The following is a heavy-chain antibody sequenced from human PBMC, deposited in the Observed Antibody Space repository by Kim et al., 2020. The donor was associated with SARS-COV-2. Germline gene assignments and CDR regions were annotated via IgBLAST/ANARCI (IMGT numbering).Heavy chain of an antibody. CDR2: INAGNGNT. CDR3: AREVVGATPEVPCFDY. Sequence: ASVKVSCKASGYTFTSYAMHWVRQAPGQRLEWMGWINAGNGNTKYSQKFQGRVTITRDTSASTAYMELSSLRSEDTAVYYCAREVVGATPEVPCFDYWGQGTLVTVSS. V-gene: IGHV1-3*01. J-gene: IGHJ4*02. CDR1: GYTFTSYA. D-gene: IGHD1-26*01.